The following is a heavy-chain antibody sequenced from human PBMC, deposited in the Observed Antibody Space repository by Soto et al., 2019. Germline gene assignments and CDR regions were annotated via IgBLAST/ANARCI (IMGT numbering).Heavy chain of an antibody. D-gene: IGHD4-17*01. CDR1: GFTFSSYS. CDR3: AKDPDYGDLTYYMDV. J-gene: IGHJ6*03. Sequence: GGSLRLSCAASGFTFSSYSMNWVRQAPGKGLEWVSSISSSSSYIYYADSVKGRFTISRDNAKNSLYLQMNSLRAEDTAVYYCAKDPDYGDLTYYMDVWGKGTTVTVSS. CDR2: ISSSSSYI. V-gene: IGHV3-21*04.